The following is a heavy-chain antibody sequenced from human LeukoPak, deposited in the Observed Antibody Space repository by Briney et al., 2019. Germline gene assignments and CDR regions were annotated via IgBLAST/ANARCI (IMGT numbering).Heavy chain of an antibody. V-gene: IGHV4-34*01. Sequence: PSETLSLTCAVYGGSFSGYYWSWIRQPPGKGLEWIGEINHSGSTYYNPSLKSRVTISVDTAKNQFSLKLSSVTAADMAVYYCARGRGEGRGIAMIRGVRAPSYNWFDPWGHGILVTVSS. CDR3: ARGRGEGRGIAMIRGVRAPSYNWFDP. CDR2: INHSGST. J-gene: IGHJ5*02. CDR1: GGSFSGYY. D-gene: IGHD3-10*01.